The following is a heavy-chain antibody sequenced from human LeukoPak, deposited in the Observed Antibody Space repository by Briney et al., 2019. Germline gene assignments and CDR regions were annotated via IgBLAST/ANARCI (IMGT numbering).Heavy chain of an antibody. CDR2: INPNSGDT. CDR3: AKGGLRVMVYRLYYMDV. J-gene: IGHJ6*03. CDR1: GYSFTGYY. Sequence: ASVKVSCKASGYSFTGYYMHWVRQAPGQGLEWMGWINPNSGDTKYAQKFQGRVTMTRDTSISTAYMELTRLRSDDTAVYYCAKGGLRVMVYRLYYMDVWGKGTTVTVSS. V-gene: IGHV1-2*02. D-gene: IGHD2-8*01.